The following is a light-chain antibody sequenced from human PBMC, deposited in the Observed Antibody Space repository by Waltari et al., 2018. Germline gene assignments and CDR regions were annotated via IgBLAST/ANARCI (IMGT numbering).Light chain of an antibody. CDR3: QTGGHGTWV. V-gene: IGLV4-69*02. CDR1: SGHSSNI. J-gene: IGLJ3*02. Sequence: QLVLTQSPSASASLGASVKLTCTLSSGHSSNIVAWHTQQPEKGPRYLMKVNSEGSHSKGDEIPDRFSGSSSGAERYLTISTVQSEDEADYYCQTGGHGTWVFGGGTKLTVL. CDR2: VNSEGSH.